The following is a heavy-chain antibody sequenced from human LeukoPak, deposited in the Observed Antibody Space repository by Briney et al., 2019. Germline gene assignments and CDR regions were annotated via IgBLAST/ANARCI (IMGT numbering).Heavy chain of an antibody. V-gene: IGHV4-59*08. CDR2: IYSSGST. D-gene: IGHD3-10*01. CDR3: ARHSGLLYFDY. CDR1: GGSISSYY. Sequence: SETLSLTCTVSGGSISSYYWSWIRQPPGKGLEWIAFIYSSGSTNYNPSLKSRVTISVDTSKNQFSLKLGAVAAADTAVYYCARHSGLLYFDYWGQGNLVTVSS. J-gene: IGHJ4*02.